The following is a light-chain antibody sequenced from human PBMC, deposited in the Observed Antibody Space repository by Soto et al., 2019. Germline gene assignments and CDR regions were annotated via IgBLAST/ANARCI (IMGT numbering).Light chain of an antibody. CDR2: DAS. V-gene: IGKV1-5*01. Sequence: DIQMTQSPSTLSASVGDRVTITCRASQSISSWLAWYQQKPGKAPKLLIYDASSLECGVPSRFSGSGSGTEFTLTISSLQPHDFATYYCQQYNSYSLYTFGQGTKLEIK. J-gene: IGKJ2*01. CDR1: QSISSW. CDR3: QQYNSYSLYT.